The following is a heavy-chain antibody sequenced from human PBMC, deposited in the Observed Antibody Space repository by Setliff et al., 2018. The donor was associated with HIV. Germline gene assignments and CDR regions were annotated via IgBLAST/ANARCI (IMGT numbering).Heavy chain of an antibody. CDR2: ISYDGSNK. CDR3: AKVAGSGSYLAYFQH. Sequence: GESLKISCAASGFTFSSYGMHWVRQAPGKGLEWVAVISYDGSNKYYADSVKGRFTISRDNSKNTLYLQMNSLRAEDTAVYYCAKVAGSGSYLAYFQHWGQGTLVTVSS. CDR1: GFTFSSYG. V-gene: IGHV3-30*18. D-gene: IGHD1-26*01. J-gene: IGHJ1*01.